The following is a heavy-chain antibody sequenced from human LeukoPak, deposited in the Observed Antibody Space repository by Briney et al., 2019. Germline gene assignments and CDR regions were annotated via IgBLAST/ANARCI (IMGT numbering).Heavy chain of an antibody. Sequence: SDTLSLTCTVSGGSISSHYESWIREPPGKGLEWIGYIYYSGSTNNNPPLKSRVTISVDTSKNQFSLKLSPVTAAHTAVYYCARAGRTYYDFWSGPNWFDPWGQGTLGTVSS. CDR1: GGSISSHY. CDR2: IYYSGST. CDR3: ARAGRTYYDFWSGPNWFDP. V-gene: IGHV4-59*11. J-gene: IGHJ5*02. D-gene: IGHD3-3*01.